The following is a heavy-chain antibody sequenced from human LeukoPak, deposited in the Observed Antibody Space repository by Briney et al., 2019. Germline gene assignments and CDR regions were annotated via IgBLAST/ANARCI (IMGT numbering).Heavy chain of an antibody. CDR3: AKGHNWNDMGAFDI. CDR1: GFTVSSNY. D-gene: IGHD1-20*01. Sequence: GGSLRLSCAASGFTVSSNYMSWVRQAPGKGLEWVSVIYSGGSTYYADSVKGRFTISRDNSKNTLYLQMNSLRAEDTAVYYCAKGHNWNDMGAFDIWGQGTMVTVSS. J-gene: IGHJ3*02. CDR2: IYSGGST. V-gene: IGHV3-53*01.